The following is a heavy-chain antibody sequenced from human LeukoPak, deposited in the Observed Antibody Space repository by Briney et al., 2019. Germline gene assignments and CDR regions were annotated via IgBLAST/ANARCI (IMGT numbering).Heavy chain of an antibody. J-gene: IGHJ4*02. D-gene: IGHD1-26*01. CDR3: TTGSLGTYYFDY. V-gene: IGHV3-15*01. CDR2: IKSKTDGGTT. CDR1: GFTFSNAW. Sequence: GGSLRLSCVASGFTFSNAWMSWVRQAPGKGLEWVGRIKSKTDGGTTDYAAPVKGRFTISRDDSKNTLYLQMNSLKTEDTAVYYCTTGSLGTYYFDYWGQGTLVTVSS.